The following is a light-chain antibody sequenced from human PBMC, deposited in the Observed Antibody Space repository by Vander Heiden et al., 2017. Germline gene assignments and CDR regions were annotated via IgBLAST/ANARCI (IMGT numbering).Light chain of an antibody. CDR1: QSVSSY. Sequence: ELVLTQSPATLSLSPGERATLSCRASQSVSSYLAWYQQKPGQAPRLLIYDASNRATGIPARFSGSGSGTDFTLTISSLEPEDFAVYYCQQRSNWPLTFGHGTKVDIK. CDR2: DAS. J-gene: IGKJ3*01. CDR3: QQRSNWPLT. V-gene: IGKV3-11*01.